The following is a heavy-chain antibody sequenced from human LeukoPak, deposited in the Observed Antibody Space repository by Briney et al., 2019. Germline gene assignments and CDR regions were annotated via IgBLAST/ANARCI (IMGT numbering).Heavy chain of an antibody. V-gene: IGHV6-1*01. CDR1: GDSVSSNSAA. D-gene: IGHD1-14*01. Sequence: SQTLSLTCAISGDSVSSNSAAWHWIRQSPSRDLQWLGRTYYRSKWYNDYAVSVKGRIIINPDTSKNQFSLQLNSVTPEDTAVYYCARDITGGFLFDYWGQGTLVTVSS. J-gene: IGHJ4*02. CDR3: ARDITGGFLFDY. CDR2: TYYRSKWYN.